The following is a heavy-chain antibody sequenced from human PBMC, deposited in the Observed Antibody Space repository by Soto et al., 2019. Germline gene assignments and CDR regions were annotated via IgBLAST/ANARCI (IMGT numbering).Heavy chain of an antibody. CDR3: AHRPSYCSGGSCYSGFDY. Sequence: QITLKESGPTLVKPTQTLTLTCTFSGFSLSTSGVGVGWIRQPPGKALEWLALIYWDDDKRYSPSLKSRLTITKDASKNQVVLTMTNMDPVDTATYYCAHRPSYCSGGSCYSGFDYWGQGTLVTVSS. J-gene: IGHJ4*02. CDR1: GFSLSTSGVG. CDR2: IYWDDDK. D-gene: IGHD2-15*01. V-gene: IGHV2-5*02.